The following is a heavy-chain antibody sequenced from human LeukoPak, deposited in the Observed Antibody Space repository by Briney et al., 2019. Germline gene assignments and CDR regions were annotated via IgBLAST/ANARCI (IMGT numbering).Heavy chain of an antibody. CDR2: ISINADDT. CDR3: AKEIRPNDH. J-gene: IGHJ4*02. CDR1: GFTFSSHA. V-gene: IGHV3-23*01. D-gene: IGHD3-16*01. Sequence: PGGSLRLSCAASGFTFSSHAMTWVRQAPGKGLQWVSSISINADDTHYADSVKGRFTISRDSSKKTLFLQMNSLRVDDTAIYYCAKEIRPNDHWGQGTLVIVSS.